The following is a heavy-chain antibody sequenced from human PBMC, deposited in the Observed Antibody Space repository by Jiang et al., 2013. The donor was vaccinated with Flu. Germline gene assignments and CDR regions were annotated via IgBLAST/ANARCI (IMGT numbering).Heavy chain of an antibody. CDR3: ARIICAARAYHFDY. J-gene: IGHJ4*02. D-gene: IGHD6-6*01. V-gene: IGHV2-70*01. CDR2: IDWDDDK. CDR1: GFSLSTSGMC. Sequence: KPTQTLTLTCTFSGFSLSTSGMCVSWIRQPPGKALEWLALIDWDDDKYYSTSLKTRLTISKDTSKNQVVLTMTNMDPVDTATCYCARIICAARAYHFDYWGQGTLVTVSS.